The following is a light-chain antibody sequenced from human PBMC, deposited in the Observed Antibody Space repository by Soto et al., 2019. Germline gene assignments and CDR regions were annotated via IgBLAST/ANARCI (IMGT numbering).Light chain of an antibody. CDR2: EVT. Sequence: QSALTQPRSVSGSPGQSVTISCTGTSSDVGGCEYVSWYQQYPGKAPKFMIYEVTRRPSGVPDRFSGSKSGNTASLTISGLQADDEADYYCYSYSGDYTWVFGGGTKLTVL. V-gene: IGLV2-11*01. J-gene: IGLJ3*02. CDR1: SSDVGGCEY. CDR3: YSYSGDYTWV.